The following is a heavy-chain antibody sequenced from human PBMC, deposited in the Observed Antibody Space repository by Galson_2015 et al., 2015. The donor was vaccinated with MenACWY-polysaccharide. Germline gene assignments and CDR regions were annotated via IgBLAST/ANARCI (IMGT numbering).Heavy chain of an antibody. J-gene: IGHJ4*02. Sequence: SLRLSCAGSGFTFGDYPLSWVRQTPGKGLEWVGFIRNKIYGGTAESAASVKGRFTISRDDSKSIAYLQMNSLKTEDTAVYYCARGSGDQCSGGSCYERYWGQGTLVTVSS. CDR1: GFTFGDYP. D-gene: IGHD2-15*01. CDR2: IRNKIYGGTA. CDR3: ARGSGDQCSGGSCYERY. V-gene: IGHV3-49*04.